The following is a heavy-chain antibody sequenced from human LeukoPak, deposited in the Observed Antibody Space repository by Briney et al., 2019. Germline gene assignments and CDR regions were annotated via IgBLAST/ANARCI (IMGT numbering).Heavy chain of an antibody. Sequence: PGGSLRVSCAASGFTFSSYAMHWVRQAPGNGLEWVAVISYDGSNKYYADSVKGRFTISRDNSKNTLYLQMNSLRAEDTAVYYCARVTFLGSIHGSWGQGTLVTVSS. D-gene: IGHD3-10*01. CDR2: ISYDGSNK. CDR1: GFTFSSYA. CDR3: ARVTFLGSIHGS. J-gene: IGHJ5*02. V-gene: IGHV3-30-3*01.